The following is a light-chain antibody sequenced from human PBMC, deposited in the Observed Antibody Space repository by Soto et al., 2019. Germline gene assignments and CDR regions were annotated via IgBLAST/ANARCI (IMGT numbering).Light chain of an antibody. V-gene: IGLV2-14*01. Sequence: QSALTQPASVSGSPGQSITISCTGTSSDVGTYIYVSWYQQHPGKAPKLMIYEVSNRPSGVSNRFSGSKSGNTASLTISGLQAEDEAAYYCSSYTSSSTLVFGGGTKVTVL. CDR3: SSYTSSSTLV. J-gene: IGLJ2*01. CDR1: SSDVGTYIY. CDR2: EVS.